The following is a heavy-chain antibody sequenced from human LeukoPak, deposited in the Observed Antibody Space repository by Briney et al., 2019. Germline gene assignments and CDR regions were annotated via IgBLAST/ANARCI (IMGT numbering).Heavy chain of an antibody. CDR1: GFTFSSYW. CDR2: IRSNSDGGTI. CDR3: ITPLPYSAQ. V-gene: IGHV3-15*07. Sequence: PGGSLRLSCAASGFTFSSYWMHWVRQAPGKGLEWVGRIRSNSDGGTIDYAAPVKGRFTLSRDDSKSMMYLQMNSLKTEDTAVYYCITPLPYSAQGGQGTLVTVSS. J-gene: IGHJ4*02. D-gene: IGHD2-21*01.